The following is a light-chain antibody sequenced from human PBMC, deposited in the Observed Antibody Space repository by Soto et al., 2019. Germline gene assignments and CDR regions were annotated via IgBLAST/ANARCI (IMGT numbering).Light chain of an antibody. Sequence: DIQKTQSPSSLSASVGDRVTITCQASQDISNYLKWYQQKPGKAPKLLIYDASNLETGVPSRFSGSGSGTDFTFTISSLQPEDIATYYCQQYDNLPPYTFGQGTKLEIK. CDR1: QDISNY. CDR3: QQYDNLPPYT. CDR2: DAS. J-gene: IGKJ2*01. V-gene: IGKV1-33*01.